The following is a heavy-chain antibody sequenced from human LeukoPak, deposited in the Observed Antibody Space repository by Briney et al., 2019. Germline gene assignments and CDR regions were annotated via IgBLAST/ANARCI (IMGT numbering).Heavy chain of an antibody. Sequence: GASVKVSCKVSGYTLTELSMHWVRQAPGQGLEWMGWISAYNGNTNYAQKLQGRVTMTTDTSTSTAYMELRSLRSDDTAVYYCARWGDYGDYWFDPWGQGTLVTVSS. J-gene: IGHJ5*02. CDR3: ARWGDYGDYWFDP. CDR1: GYTLTELS. V-gene: IGHV1-18*01. D-gene: IGHD4-17*01. CDR2: ISAYNGNT.